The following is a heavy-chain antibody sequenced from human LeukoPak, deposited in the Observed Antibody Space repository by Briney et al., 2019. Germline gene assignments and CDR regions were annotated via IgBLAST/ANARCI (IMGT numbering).Heavy chain of an antibody. V-gene: IGHV4-59*08. CDR1: GGSISSYY. Sequence: SETLSLTCTVSGGSISSYYWSWIRQPPGKGLEWIGYTYYSGSTNYNPSLKSRVTISVDTSKNQFSLKLSSVTAADTAVYYCARGGYYYDSSGYYYEDYWGQGTLVTVSS. CDR2: TYYSGST. J-gene: IGHJ4*02. CDR3: ARGGYYYDSSGYYYEDY. D-gene: IGHD3-22*01.